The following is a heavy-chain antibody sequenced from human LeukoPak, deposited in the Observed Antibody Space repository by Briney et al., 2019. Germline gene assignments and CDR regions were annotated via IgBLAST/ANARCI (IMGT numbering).Heavy chain of an antibody. J-gene: IGHJ4*02. CDR2: IYYSGST. CDR3: ARVLRGSYYDILTYYFDY. V-gene: IGHV4-59*01. CDR1: GGSISSYY. D-gene: IGHD3-9*01. Sequence: TSETLSLTCTVSGGSISSYYWSWIRQPPGKGLEWIGYIYYSGSTNYNPSLKSRVTISVDTSKNQFSLKLSSVTAADTAVYYCARVLRGSYYDILTYYFDYWGQGTLVTVSS.